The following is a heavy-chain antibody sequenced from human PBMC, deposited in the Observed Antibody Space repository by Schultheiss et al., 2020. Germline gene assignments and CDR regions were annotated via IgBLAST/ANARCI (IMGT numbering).Heavy chain of an antibody. V-gene: IGHV4-34*01. Sequence: SETLSLTCAVYGGSFSGYYWSWIRQPPGKGLEWIGEINHSGSTNYNPSLKSRVTISVDTSKNQFSLKLSSVTAADTAVYYCAGFYSSGGDYWGQGTLVTVSS. CDR3: AGFYSSGGDY. J-gene: IGHJ4*02. D-gene: IGHD6-19*01. CDR1: GGSFSGYY. CDR2: INHSGST.